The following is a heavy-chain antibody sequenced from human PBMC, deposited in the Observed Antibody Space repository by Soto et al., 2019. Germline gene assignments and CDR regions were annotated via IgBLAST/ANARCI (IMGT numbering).Heavy chain of an antibody. CDR3: ARDLGYYESSGYFDY. V-gene: IGHV3-11*01. Sequence: DWTGGSLRLSCAASGFTFSDYYMSWIRQAPGKGLEWVSYIGSSDNIIYYADSVKGRFTISRDNAKNSLYLQMNSLRAEDTAVYYCARDLGYYESSGYFDYWGQGTLVTVSS. CDR2: IGSSDNII. D-gene: IGHD3-22*01. J-gene: IGHJ4*02. CDR1: GFTFSDYY.